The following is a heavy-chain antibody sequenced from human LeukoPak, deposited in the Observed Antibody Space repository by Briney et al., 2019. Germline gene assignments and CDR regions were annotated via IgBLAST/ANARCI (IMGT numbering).Heavy chain of an antibody. CDR2: IIPIFGTA. D-gene: IGHD5-24*01. CDR3: ARARDGYDSYFDY. CDR1: GGTFSSYA. V-gene: IGHV1-69*13. Sequence: ASVTLSCKASGGTFSSYAISWVRQAPGQGLEWMGGIIPIFGTANYAQKFQGRVTITADESTSTAYMELSSLRSEDTAVYYCARARDGYDSYFDYWGQGSLVTVSS. J-gene: IGHJ4*01.